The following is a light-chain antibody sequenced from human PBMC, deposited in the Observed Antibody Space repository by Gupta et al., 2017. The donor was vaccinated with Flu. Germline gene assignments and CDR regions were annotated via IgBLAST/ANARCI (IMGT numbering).Light chain of an antibody. CDR3: MRALQTPTT. Sequence: GSISCRSSQSLLYSNGYIHLDWFLQKPGQSPQLLIYLGSYRASGVPDRFSGSGSGTDFTLKIIRVEAEDVGVYYCMRALQTPTTFGQGTKVEIK. V-gene: IGKV2-28*01. J-gene: IGKJ1*01. CDR1: QSLLYSNGYIH. CDR2: LGS.